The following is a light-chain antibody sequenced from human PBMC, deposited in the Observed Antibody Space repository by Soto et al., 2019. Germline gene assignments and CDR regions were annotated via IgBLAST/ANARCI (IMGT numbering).Light chain of an antibody. CDR2: EVN. CDR3: FSFTTTSTHV. V-gene: IGLV2-14*01. Sequence: QSALTQPASLSGSPGQSITISCTGTSXDIGAYDYVSWFQQHPGKAPKLMISEVNNRPSGVSNRFSGSKSGNTAYLTISGLQVEDEAAYFCFSFTTTSTHVFGTGTKVSV. CDR1: SXDIGAYDY. J-gene: IGLJ1*01.